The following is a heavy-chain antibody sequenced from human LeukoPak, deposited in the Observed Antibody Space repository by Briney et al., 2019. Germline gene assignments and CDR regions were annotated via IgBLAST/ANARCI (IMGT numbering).Heavy chain of an antibody. Sequence: GGSLRLSCAGSGFTFSHAWMSWVRQTPGKGLEWLGRIKSKADAETTDYAAPVKGRFTISRDDSKNTLFLQMNSLKTEDTAVHYCTPYQSASGWYGLYWGQGTLVTVSS. CDR1: GFTFSHAW. D-gene: IGHD6-19*01. CDR2: IKSKADAETT. CDR3: TPYQSASGWYGLY. J-gene: IGHJ4*02. V-gene: IGHV3-15*01.